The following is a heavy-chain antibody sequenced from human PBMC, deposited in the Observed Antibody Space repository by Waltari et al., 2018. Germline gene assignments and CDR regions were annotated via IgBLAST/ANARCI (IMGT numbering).Heavy chain of an antibody. D-gene: IGHD1-1*01. V-gene: IGHV4-59*01. CDR2: IYYTGTT. CDR3: ARDRDWNYNYYYMDV. CDR1: GGPISSYY. Sequence: QVQLQASGPGLVKPSETLSLTCTVSGGPISSYYWHWIRQPPGKGLEWIGYIYYTGTTNYNPSLKSRVTISVDTSKRQFSLKVTSVTTADTAVYYCARDRDWNYNYYYMDVWGKGTTVTVSS. J-gene: IGHJ6*03.